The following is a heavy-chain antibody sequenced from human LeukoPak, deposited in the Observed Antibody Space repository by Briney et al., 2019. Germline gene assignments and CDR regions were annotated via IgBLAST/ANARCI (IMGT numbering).Heavy chain of an antibody. V-gene: IGHV3-23*01. J-gene: IGHJ4*02. CDR3: VRADAKKTAMVDY. D-gene: IGHD5-18*01. Sequence: PGGSLRLSCVTSGFTFSSYAMNWVRQAPGKGLEWVSGISASGGSTYYAASVKGRFTISRDNAKNSLYLQMNSLRVEDTAVYYCVRADAKKTAMVDYWGRGTLVAVSS. CDR2: ISASGGST. CDR1: GFTFSSYA.